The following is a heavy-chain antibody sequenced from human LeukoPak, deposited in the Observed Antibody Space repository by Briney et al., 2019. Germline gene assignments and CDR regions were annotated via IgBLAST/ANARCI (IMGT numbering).Heavy chain of an antibody. J-gene: IGHJ4*02. CDR2: ISGSGGST. CDR3: AKGGIDYYDSSGYYPFDY. Sequence: PGGSLRLSSAASGFTFSSYAMSWVRQAPGKGLEWVSAISGSGGSTYYADSVKGRFNISRDNSKNTLYLQMNSLRAEDTAVYYCAKGGIDYYDSSGYYPFDYWGQGTLVTVSS. D-gene: IGHD3-22*01. V-gene: IGHV3-23*01. CDR1: GFTFSSYA.